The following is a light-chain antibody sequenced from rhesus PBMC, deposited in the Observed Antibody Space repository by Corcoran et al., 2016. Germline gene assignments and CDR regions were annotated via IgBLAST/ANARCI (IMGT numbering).Light chain of an antibody. CDR1: QNIDRW. CDR2: KAS. CDR3: LQYNSSPPYR. V-gene: IGKV1-22*01. Sequence: DIQMTQSPSSLSASVGDTVTITCRASQNIDRWLDWYQQKPGKAPNLLIYKASSLQSGVASRVSGIGSGTDFTRTISSLQPEDFATYYCLQYNSSPPYRFGQGTKVEIK. J-gene: IGKJ2*01.